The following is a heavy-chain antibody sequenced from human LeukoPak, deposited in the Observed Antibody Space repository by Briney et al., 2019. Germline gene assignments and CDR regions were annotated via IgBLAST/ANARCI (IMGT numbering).Heavy chain of an antibody. CDR3: ARDRQAYYDSSGYSGYDY. J-gene: IGHJ4*02. CDR1: GDSVSSNSAA. V-gene: IGHV6-1*01. CDR2: TYYRSKWYN. D-gene: IGHD3-22*01. Sequence: SQTLSLTCAISGDSVSSNSAAWNWIRQSPSRGLEWLGRTYYRSKWYNDYAVSVKSRITINPDTSKNQFSLQLNSVTPEDTAVYYCARDRQAYYDSSGYSGYDYWGQGTLVTVSS.